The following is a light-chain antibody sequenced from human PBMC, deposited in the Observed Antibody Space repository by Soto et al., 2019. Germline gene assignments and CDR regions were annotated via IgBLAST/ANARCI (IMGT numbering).Light chain of an antibody. V-gene: IGKV1-39*01. CDR1: QSIATY. Sequence: IQMTQSPSSLSASVGDRVTITCRASQSIATYLHWYQKKPGKAPKLLISAASSLQSGVPSRFSGSGSGTDFTLTISSLQPEDFALYYCQQYHNLWTFGQGTKVDIK. CDR2: AAS. J-gene: IGKJ1*01. CDR3: QQYHNLWT.